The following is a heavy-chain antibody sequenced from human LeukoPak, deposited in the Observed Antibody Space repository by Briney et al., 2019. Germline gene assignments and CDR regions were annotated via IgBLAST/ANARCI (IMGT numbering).Heavy chain of an antibody. CDR2: ISYDGSNK. Sequence: GRSLRLSCAASGFTFSSYGMHWVRQAPGKGLEWVAVISYDGSNKYYADSVKGRFTISRDNSKNTLYLQMNSLRAEDTAVYYCARDWEKYYDILTGGFDYWGQGTLVTVSS. D-gene: IGHD3-9*01. J-gene: IGHJ4*02. CDR1: GFTFSSYG. CDR3: ARDWEKYYDILTGGFDY. V-gene: IGHV3-30*03.